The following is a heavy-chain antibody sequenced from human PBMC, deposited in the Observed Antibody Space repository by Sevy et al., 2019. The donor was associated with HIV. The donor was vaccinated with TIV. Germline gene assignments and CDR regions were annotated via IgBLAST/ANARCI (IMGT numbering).Heavy chain of an antibody. J-gene: IGHJ6*03. D-gene: IGHD3-3*01. CDR3: TTVYDFWSGYLDSYYMDV. CDR2: IKSKTDGGKT. CDR1: GFTFSNAW. V-gene: IGHV3-15*01. Sequence: GGSLRLSCAASGFTFSNAWMSWVRQAPGKGLEWVGRIKSKTDGGKTDYAAPVKGRLTISRDDSKNTLYLQMNSLKTEDTAVYYCTTVYDFWSGYLDSYYMDVWGKGTTVTVSS.